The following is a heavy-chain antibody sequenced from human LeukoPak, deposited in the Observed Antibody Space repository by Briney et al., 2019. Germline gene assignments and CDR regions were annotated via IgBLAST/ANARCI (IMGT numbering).Heavy chain of an antibody. Sequence: GRSLRLSCAASGFTFSSYGMHWVRQAPGKGLEWVAVISYDGSNKYYADSVKGRFTISRDNSKNTLYLQMNSLRAEDTAVYYCAKDCTVTTWNYYYGMDVWGQGTTVTVSS. D-gene: IGHD4-17*01. CDR1: GFTFSSYG. CDR2: ISYDGSNK. J-gene: IGHJ6*02. CDR3: AKDCTVTTWNYYYGMDV. V-gene: IGHV3-30*18.